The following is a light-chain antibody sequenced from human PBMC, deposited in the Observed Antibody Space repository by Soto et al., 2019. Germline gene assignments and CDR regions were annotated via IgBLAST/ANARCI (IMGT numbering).Light chain of an antibody. CDR2: EVS. CDR3: CSYAGSSTYV. Sequence: QSALTQPASVSGSPRQSITISCTGASSDVGSYNLVSWYQQHPGKAPKLMVYEVSKRPSGVSNRFSGSKSGNTASLTISGLQAKDEADYYCCSYAGSSTYVFGSGTKVTVL. V-gene: IGLV2-23*02. J-gene: IGLJ1*01. CDR1: SSDVGSYNL.